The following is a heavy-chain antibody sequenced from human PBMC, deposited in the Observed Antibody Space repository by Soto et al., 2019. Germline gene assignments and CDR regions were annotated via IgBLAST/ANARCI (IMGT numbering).Heavy chain of an antibody. Sequence: EVQLLESGGGLVQPGGSLRLACAASGFTFNNYAMTWVRQAPGRGLEWVSAISGSGDSTFYADSLKGRFTISRDNSKDPLFLRMNSLRADDTAVYYCAKGSSGSARESPGSGGQGTLVTVSS. V-gene: IGHV3-23*01. J-gene: IGHJ4*02. CDR1: GFTFNNYA. CDR2: ISGSGDST. D-gene: IGHD3-10*01. CDR3: AKGSSGSARESPGS.